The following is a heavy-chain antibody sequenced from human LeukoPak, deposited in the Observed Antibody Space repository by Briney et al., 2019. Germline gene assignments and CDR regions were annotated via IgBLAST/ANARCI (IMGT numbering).Heavy chain of an antibody. CDR2: IHPDGSGK. Sequence: GGSLRLSCTASGFIFSNYWMAWVRQAPGKGLEWVAMIHPDGSGKSYVDSVRGRFTISRDNAKNSLFLQMNSLRVEDTAVYYCGSQASARFDYWGQGTLVTVSS. J-gene: IGHJ4*02. D-gene: IGHD6-25*01. CDR1: GFIFSNYW. CDR3: GSQASARFDY. V-gene: IGHV3-7*02.